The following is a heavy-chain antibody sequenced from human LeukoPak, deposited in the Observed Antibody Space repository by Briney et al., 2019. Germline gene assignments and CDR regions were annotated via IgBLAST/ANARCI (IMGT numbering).Heavy chain of an antibody. CDR2: ISAYNGNT. J-gene: IGHJ4*02. V-gene: IGHV1-18*01. CDR3: ARDCSGYICPWIH. CDR1: GYTFSSYG. Sequence: ASVKVSCKASGYTFSSYGISWVRQAPGQGLEWLGYISAYNGNTNYAQKVQGRITMTTDTSTSTAYMEMRSLRSDDTAVYYCARDCSGYICPWIHWGQGTLVTVSS. D-gene: IGHD3-22*01.